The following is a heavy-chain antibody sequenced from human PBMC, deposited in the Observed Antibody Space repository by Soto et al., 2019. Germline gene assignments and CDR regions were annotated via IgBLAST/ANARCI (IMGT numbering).Heavy chain of an antibody. J-gene: IGHJ4*02. CDR3: SRVDPGETSPFDH. Sequence: ASVKVSCKASGYIFTSYYLHWVRQAPGQGLEWMGWIDPFDGSRMFAQSFQGRVTFTRDTSTSTVYMELSGLRSDDTAVYYCSRVDPGETSPFDHWGQGTLVTVSS. D-gene: IGHD3-10*01. V-gene: IGHV1-46*03. CDR2: IDPFDGSR. CDR1: GYIFTSYY.